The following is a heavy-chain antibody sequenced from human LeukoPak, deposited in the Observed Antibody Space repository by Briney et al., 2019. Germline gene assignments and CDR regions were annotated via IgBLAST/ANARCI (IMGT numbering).Heavy chain of an antibody. CDR3: ARGRGQSQQLIHFDP. Sequence: GGSLRLSCAASGFTVSSNYMSWVRQAPGKGLEWVSVIYSGGSTYYADSAKGRFTISRDNAKNSLYLQMNGLRAEDTAVYYCARGRGQSQQLIHFDPWGQGTLVTVSS. D-gene: IGHD6-6*01. J-gene: IGHJ5*02. CDR1: GFTVSSNY. CDR2: IYSGGST. V-gene: IGHV3-66*01.